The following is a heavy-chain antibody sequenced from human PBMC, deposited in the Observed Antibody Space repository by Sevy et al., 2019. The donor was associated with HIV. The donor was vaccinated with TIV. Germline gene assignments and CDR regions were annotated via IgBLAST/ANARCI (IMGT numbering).Heavy chain of an antibody. CDR2: IWYDGINK. D-gene: IGHD3-10*01. J-gene: IGHJ4*02. Sequence: GGSLRLSCAASGFTFSDYGIHWVRQAPGKGPEWVAVIWYDGINKYYVDSVKDRFTISRDNSKNTVYLQMNSLRAEDTAVYYCARDKLLPVMVTMVRGALSYYFDYWGQGTLVTVSS. V-gene: IGHV3-33*01. CDR1: GFTFSDYG. CDR3: ARDKLLPVMVTMVRGALSYYFDY.